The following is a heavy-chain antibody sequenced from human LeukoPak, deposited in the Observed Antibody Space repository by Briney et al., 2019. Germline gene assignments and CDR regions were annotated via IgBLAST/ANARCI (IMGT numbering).Heavy chain of an antibody. CDR3: ARDGTIFGVVTLGFDY. CDR2: IYSGGST. Sequence: GGSLRLSCAASGFTVSSNYMSWVRQAPGKGLEWVSVIYSGGSTYYADSVKGRFTISRDNAKNSLYLQMNSLRAEDTAVYYCARDGTIFGVVTLGFDYWGQGTLVTVSS. CDR1: GFTVSSNY. J-gene: IGHJ4*02. D-gene: IGHD3-3*01. V-gene: IGHV3-53*01.